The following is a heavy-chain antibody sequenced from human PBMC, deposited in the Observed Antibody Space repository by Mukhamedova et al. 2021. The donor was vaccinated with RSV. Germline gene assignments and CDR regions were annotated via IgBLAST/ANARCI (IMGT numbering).Heavy chain of an antibody. CDR3: ARDRAVVTESYDY. J-gene: IGHJ4*02. V-gene: IGHV1-18*01. D-gene: IGHD2-21*02. Sequence: AQKLQGRVTMTTDTSTSTAYMELRSLRSDDTAVYYCARDRAVVTESYDYWGQGTLVTVSS.